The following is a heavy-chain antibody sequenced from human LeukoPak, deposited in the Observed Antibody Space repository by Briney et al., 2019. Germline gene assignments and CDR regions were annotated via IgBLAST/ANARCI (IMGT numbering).Heavy chain of an antibody. CDR3: ARVHGSGFPSYYYYMDV. Sequence: SETLSLTCAVYGGSFSGYYWSWIRQPPGKGLEWIGEINHSGSTNYNPSLKSRVTISVDTSKNQFSLKLSSVTAADTAVYYCARVHGSGFPSYYYYMDVWGKGTTVTVSS. CDR1: GGSFSGYY. J-gene: IGHJ6*03. CDR2: INHSGST. V-gene: IGHV4-34*01. D-gene: IGHD6-19*01.